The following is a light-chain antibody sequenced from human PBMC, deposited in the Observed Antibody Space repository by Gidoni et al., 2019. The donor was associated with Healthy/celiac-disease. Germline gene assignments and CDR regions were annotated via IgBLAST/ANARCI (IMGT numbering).Light chain of an antibody. CDR1: QSVSSY. J-gene: IGKJ2*01. V-gene: IGKV3-11*01. CDR3: QQRSNWPPYT. CDR2: DAS. Sequence: LTQSQATLSLSPGARATLPCKSIQSVSSYFAWYHQKPGQAPRLLIYDASNRSTGIPARCIGSGSGTDFTLTISSLEPEDFAVYYCQQRSNWPPYTFGQGTKLEIK.